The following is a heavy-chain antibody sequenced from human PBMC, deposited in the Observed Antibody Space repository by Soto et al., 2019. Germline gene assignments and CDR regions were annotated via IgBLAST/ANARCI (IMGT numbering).Heavy chain of an antibody. Sequence: GGSLRLSCVTSGFTFDDYAMHWVRQAPGKGLEWVSGISWNSNDIQYANSVKGRFTISRDNAKNSLYLQMKSLRPEDTAIYYCARDGSFQLLFYPLDNWGQGTLVTVSS. V-gene: IGHV3-9*01. J-gene: IGHJ4*02. CDR1: GFTFDDYA. CDR2: ISWNSNDI. D-gene: IGHD2-2*01. CDR3: ARDGSFQLLFYPLDN.